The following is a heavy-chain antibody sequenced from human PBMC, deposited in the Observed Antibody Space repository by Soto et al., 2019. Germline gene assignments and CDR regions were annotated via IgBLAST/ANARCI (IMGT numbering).Heavy chain of an antibody. CDR2: ISAYNGNT. J-gene: IGHJ6*02. V-gene: IGHV1-18*01. CDR3: ARVGYSSSSSTLYYYYGMDV. D-gene: IGHD6-6*01. CDR1: GYTFTSYG. Sequence: ASVKVSCKAPGYTFTSYGISWVRQAPGQGLEWMGWISAYNGNTNYAQKLQGRVTMTTDTSTSTAYMELRSLRSDDTAVYYCARVGYSSSSSTLYYYYGMDVWGQGTTVTVSS.